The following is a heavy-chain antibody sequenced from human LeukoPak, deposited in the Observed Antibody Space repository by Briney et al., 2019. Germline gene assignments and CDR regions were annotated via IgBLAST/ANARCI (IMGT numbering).Heavy chain of an antibody. CDR3: AKDLSRTLAVINPFDY. V-gene: IGHV3-33*06. CDR1: GFTLSRYG. J-gene: IGHJ4*02. D-gene: IGHD3-22*01. CDR2: IWYDGSNK. Sequence: QVQLVESGGGVVQPGRSLRLSCAASGFTLSRYGMHWVRQAPGKGLEWVAAIWYDGSNKYYADSVKGRFTISRDNSKNTLYLQMNSLRAEDTAVYYCAKDLSRTLAVINPFDYWGQGTLVTVSS.